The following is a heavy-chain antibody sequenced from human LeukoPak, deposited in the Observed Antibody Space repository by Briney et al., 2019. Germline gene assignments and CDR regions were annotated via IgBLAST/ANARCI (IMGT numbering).Heavy chain of an antibody. V-gene: IGHV3-30*02. CDR2: IRYDGSND. D-gene: IGHD3-3*01. Sequence: GGSLRLSCAASGFTFSTYGMHWVRQAPGKGLEWVAFIRYDGSNDYYADSVRGRFSISRDNSKNTLYLQMSSLTPEGTAVYYCAKDLFTEWLPMDVWGKGTTVTVSS. CDR1: GFTFSTYG. J-gene: IGHJ6*03. CDR3: AKDLFTEWLPMDV.